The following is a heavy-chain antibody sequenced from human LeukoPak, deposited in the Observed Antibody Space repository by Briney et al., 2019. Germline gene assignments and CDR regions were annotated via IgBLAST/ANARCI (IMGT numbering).Heavy chain of an antibody. V-gene: IGHV3-13*01. CDR2: IGTAGDT. CDR3: ARALVGATYYYMDV. J-gene: IGHJ6*03. CDR1: GFTFGSYD. D-gene: IGHD1-26*01. Sequence: GGSLRLSCAASGFTFGSYDMHWVRQATGKGLEWVSAIGTAGDTYYPGSVKGRFTISRENTKNSLYLQMNSLRAGDTAVYYCARALVGATYYYMDVWGKGTTVTVSS.